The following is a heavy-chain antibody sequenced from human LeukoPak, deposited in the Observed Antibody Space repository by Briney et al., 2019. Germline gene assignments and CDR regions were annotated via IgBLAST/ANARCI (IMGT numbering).Heavy chain of an antibody. CDR3: ARETRYCSSTSCQLDY. Sequence: GGSLRLACAASGFTVSDNFVSWVRQAPGMALEWVSVIYTGGTTYYANSVKGRFTISRDTSKNTLFLQMNSLRAEDTAVYYCARETRYCSSTSCQLDYWGQGTLVTVSS. CDR1: GFTVSDNF. CDR2: IYTGGTT. J-gene: IGHJ4*02. D-gene: IGHD2-2*01. V-gene: IGHV3-66*01.